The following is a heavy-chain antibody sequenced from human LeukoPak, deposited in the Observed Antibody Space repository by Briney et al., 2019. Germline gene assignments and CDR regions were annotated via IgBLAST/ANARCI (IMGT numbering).Heavy chain of an antibody. J-gene: IGHJ4*02. Sequence: SETLSLTCTVSGGSISSSSYYWGWIRQPPGKGLEWIGSIYYSGSTYYNPSLKSRVTISVDTSKNQFSLKLSSVTAADTAVYYCARVSQQWLAGDYFDYWGQGTLVTVSP. CDR1: GGSISSSSYY. V-gene: IGHV4-39*07. CDR3: ARVSQQWLAGDYFDY. D-gene: IGHD6-19*01. CDR2: IYYSGST.